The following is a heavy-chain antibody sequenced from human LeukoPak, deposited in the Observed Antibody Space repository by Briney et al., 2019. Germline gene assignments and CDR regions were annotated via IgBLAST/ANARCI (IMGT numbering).Heavy chain of an antibody. V-gene: IGHV4-30-2*01. J-gene: IGHJ4*02. CDR3: ARDFRRLAATSSYFDY. CDR2: IYHSGST. D-gene: IGHD2-15*01. Sequence: KPSETLSLTCTVSGGSISSGGYYWSWIRQPPGKGLEWIGYIYHSGSTYYNPSLKSRVTISVDRSKNQFSLKLSSVTAADTAVYYCARDFRRLAATSSYFDYWGQGTLVTVSS. CDR1: GGSISSGGYY.